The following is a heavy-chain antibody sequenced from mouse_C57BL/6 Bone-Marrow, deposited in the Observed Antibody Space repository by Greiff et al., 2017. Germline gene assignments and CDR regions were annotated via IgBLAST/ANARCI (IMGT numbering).Heavy chain of an antibody. D-gene: IGHD2-2*01. J-gene: IGHJ4*01. CDR3: APIYYGYEDAMDY. V-gene: IGHV1-85*01. Sequence: VQLQQSGPELVKPGASVKLSCKASGYTFTSYDINWVKQRPGQGLEWIGWIYPRDGSTKYNEKFKGKATLTVDTSSSTAYMELHSLTSEDSAVYFCAPIYYGYEDAMDYWGQGTSGTVSS. CDR2: IYPRDGST. CDR1: GYTFTSYD.